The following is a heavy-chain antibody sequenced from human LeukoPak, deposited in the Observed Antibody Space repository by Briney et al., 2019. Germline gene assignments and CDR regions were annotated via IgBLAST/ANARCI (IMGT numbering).Heavy chain of an antibody. CDR3: ARVTVTTRVDYHYYYMDV. D-gene: IGHD4-17*01. CDR1: GYTFTSNY. J-gene: IGHJ6*03. V-gene: IGHV1-46*01. CDR2: ISPSGGST. Sequence: ASVKVSCKAFGYTFTSNYMHWVRQAPGQGPEWMGVISPSGGSTTYAQKFQGRGTITADKSTSTAYMELSSLRSEDTAVYYCARVTVTTRVDYHYYYMDVWGKGTTVTVSS.